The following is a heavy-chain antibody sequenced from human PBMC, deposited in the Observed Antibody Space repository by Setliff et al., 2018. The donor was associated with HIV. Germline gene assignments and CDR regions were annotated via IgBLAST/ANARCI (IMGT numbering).Heavy chain of an antibody. CDR1: GASVSSGGFY. V-gene: IGHV4-61*08. D-gene: IGHD6-19*01. CDR2: IYHTGST. CDR3: AKDIPGPAINSGRIKNWFDP. J-gene: IGHJ5*02. Sequence: SETLSLTCTVSGASVSSGGFYWSWIRQPPGKGLEWIGYIYHTGSTYYKPSLKSRVTISVDTSKNQFSLRLSSVAAGDTAVYYCAKDIPGPAINSGRIKNWFDPWGEGTLVTVSS.